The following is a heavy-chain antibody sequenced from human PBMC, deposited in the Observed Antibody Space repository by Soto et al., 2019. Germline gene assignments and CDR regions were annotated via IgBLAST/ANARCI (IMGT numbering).Heavy chain of an antibody. CDR2: INPNSGGT. CDR3: ARERRAYFGVVPNKNYYYYGMDV. V-gene: IGHV1-2*04. CDR1: GYTFTGYY. D-gene: IGHD3-3*01. J-gene: IGHJ6*02. Sequence: ASVKVSCKASGYTFTGYYMHWVRQAPGQGLEWMGWINPNSGGTNYAQKFQGWVTMTRDTSISTAYMELSRLRSDDTAVYYCARERRAYFGVVPNKNYYYYGMDVWGQGTTVTVSS.